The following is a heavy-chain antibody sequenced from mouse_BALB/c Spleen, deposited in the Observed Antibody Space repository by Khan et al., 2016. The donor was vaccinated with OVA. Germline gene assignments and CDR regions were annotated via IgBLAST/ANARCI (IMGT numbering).Heavy chain of an antibody. V-gene: IGHV9-3-1*01. J-gene: IGHJ4*01. Sequence: QIQLVQSGPELKKPGETVKISCKASGYTFTNYGMNWVKQSPGKALKWMGWINTYTGEPTYADDFKGRFAFSLETSASTAYLQINNLKAADTATYFRARPPYFSYTLDHWGQGTSVTVSS. CDR1: GYTFTNYG. D-gene: IGHD2-10*01. CDR2: INTYTGEP. CDR3: ARPPYFSYTLDH.